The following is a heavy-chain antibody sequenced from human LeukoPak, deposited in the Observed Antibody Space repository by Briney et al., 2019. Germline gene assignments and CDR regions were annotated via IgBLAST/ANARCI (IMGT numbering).Heavy chain of an antibody. Sequence: PGGSLRLSCAASGFTFSDYYMSWIRQAPGKGLEWVSYISSSGSSIYYADSVKGRFTISRDNAKNSLYLQMNSLRAEDTAVYYCAGESSSLTTYYYGSGSSRRYNWFDPWAREPWSPSPQ. V-gene: IGHV3-11*01. CDR2: ISSSGSSI. CDR3: AGESSSLTTYYYGSGSSRRYNWFDP. J-gene: IGHJ5*02. CDR1: GFTFSDYY. D-gene: IGHD3-10*01.